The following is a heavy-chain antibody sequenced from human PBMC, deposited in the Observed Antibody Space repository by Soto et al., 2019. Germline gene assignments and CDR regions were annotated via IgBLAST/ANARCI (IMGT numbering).Heavy chain of an antibody. CDR2: IIPILGIA. V-gene: IGHV1-69*02. CDR1: GGTFSSYT. CDR3: ARTRGYYSSPFDY. D-gene: IGHD3-22*01. J-gene: IGHJ4*02. Sequence: QVQLVQSGAEVKKPGSSVKVSCKASGGTFSSYTISWVRQAPGQGLEWMGRIIPILGIANYAQKFQGRVTITADKSTSTAYMELSSLRSEDTAVYYCARTRGYYSSPFDYWGQGTLVTVSS.